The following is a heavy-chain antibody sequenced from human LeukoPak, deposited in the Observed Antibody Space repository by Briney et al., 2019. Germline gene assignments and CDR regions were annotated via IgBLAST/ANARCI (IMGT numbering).Heavy chain of an antibody. CDR1: GYSISSGIYY. D-gene: IGHD3-10*01. CDR2: IYYSGST. CDR3: ASSNGSGSYYPSFDY. J-gene: IGHJ4*02. Sequence: SETLSLTCAVSGYSISSGIYYRGWIRQPPGKGLEWIGSIYYSGSTYYNPSLKSRVTISVDTSKNQFSLKLSSVTAADTAVYYCASSNGSGSYYPSFDYWGQGTLVTVSS. V-gene: IGHV4-39*01.